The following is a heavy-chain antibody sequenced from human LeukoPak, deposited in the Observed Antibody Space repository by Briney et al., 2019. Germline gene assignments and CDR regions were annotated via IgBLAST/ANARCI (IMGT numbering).Heavy chain of an antibody. CDR1: GYTFTSYG. CDR3: ARASVVVAASHFDY. Sequence: GASVKDSCKASGYTFTSYGISWVRQAPGQGLEWMGWISAYNGNTNYAQKLQGRVTMTTDTSTSTAHMELRSLRSDDTAVYYCARASVVVAASHFDYWGQGTLVTVSS. CDR2: ISAYNGNT. V-gene: IGHV1-18*04. D-gene: IGHD2-15*01. J-gene: IGHJ4*02.